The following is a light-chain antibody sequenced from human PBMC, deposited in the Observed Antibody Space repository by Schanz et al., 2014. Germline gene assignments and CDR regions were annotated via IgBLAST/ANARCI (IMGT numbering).Light chain of an antibody. CDR2: DAS. J-gene: IGKJ1*01. CDR3: QQYNNWPRT. V-gene: IGKV3D-15*01. Sequence: EIVMTQSPGTLSLSPGARATLSCRASQSLSSSYLAWYQQKPGQAPRLLIYDASARATGIPDRFSGSESGTQFTLTISSLQSEDFAVYYCQQYNNWPRTFGQGTKVELK. CDR1: QSLSSSY.